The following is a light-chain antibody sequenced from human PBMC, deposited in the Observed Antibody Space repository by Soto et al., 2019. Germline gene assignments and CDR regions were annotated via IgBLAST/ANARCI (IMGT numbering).Light chain of an antibody. CDR1: SSNIGSKT. CDR2: SNN. V-gene: IGLV1-44*01. Sequence: QSVLTQPPSASGTPGQRVTISCSGSSSNIGSKTVNWYQQLPGTAPKLLIYSNNQRPSGVHDRFSGSKSGTSAPLAISGLQSEDEADYDCAAWDDSLNGVVFGGGTKLTVL. J-gene: IGLJ2*01. CDR3: AAWDDSLNGVV.